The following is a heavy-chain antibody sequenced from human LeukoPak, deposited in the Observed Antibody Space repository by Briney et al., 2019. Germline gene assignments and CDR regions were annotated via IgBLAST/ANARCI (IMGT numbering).Heavy chain of an antibody. Sequence: SETLSLTCTVSGGSISSYYWSWIRQPPGKGLEWIGYIYYSGSTNYNPSLKSRVTISVDTSKNQFSLKLTSVTAADTAVYYCARQGGYIAPLALWGQGALVTVSA. V-gene: IGHV4-59*08. D-gene: IGHD6-13*01. CDR3: ARQGGYIAPLAL. J-gene: IGHJ4*02. CDR1: GGSISSYY. CDR2: IYYSGST.